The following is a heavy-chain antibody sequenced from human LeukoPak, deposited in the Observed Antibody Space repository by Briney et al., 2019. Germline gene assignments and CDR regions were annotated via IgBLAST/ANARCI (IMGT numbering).Heavy chain of an antibody. CDR1: GYTFTGYY. J-gene: IGHJ3*02. CDR2: INPNSGGT. CDR3: ARDRRRWQWQVVAFDI. D-gene: IGHD6-19*01. Sequence: ASVKVSCKASGYTFTGYYMHWVRQAPGQGLEWMGRINPNSGGTNYAQKFQGRVTMTRDTSISTVYMELSRLRSDDTAVYYCARDRRRWQWQVVAFDIWGQGTMVTVSS. V-gene: IGHV1-2*06.